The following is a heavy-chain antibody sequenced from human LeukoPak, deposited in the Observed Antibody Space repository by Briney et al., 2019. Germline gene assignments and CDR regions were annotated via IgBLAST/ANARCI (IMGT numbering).Heavy chain of an antibody. CDR1: GFTFSSYA. CDR2: ISYDGSNK. Sequence: GRSLRLSCAASGFTFSSYAMHWVRQAPGKGLEWVAVISYDGSNKYYADSVKGRFTISRDNSKNTLYLQMNSLRAEDTAVYYCARSFPSGRPSYFDYWGQGTLVTVSS. CDR3: ARSFPSGRPSYFDY. D-gene: IGHD6-25*01. J-gene: IGHJ4*02. V-gene: IGHV3-30*04.